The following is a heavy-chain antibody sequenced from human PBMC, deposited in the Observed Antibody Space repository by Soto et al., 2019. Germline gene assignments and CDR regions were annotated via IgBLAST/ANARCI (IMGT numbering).Heavy chain of an antibody. Sequence: ASVKVSCKASGYTFTSYGISWVRQAPGQGLEWMGWISTYNGNTYYAQNLQGRLTMTTDTSTSTAHMELRSLRSDDTAMYFCARQVSSAWPPYYYDMDVWGQGTTVTVSS. CDR1: GYTFTSYG. V-gene: IGHV1-18*01. CDR2: ISTYNGNT. J-gene: IGHJ6*02. CDR3: ARQVSSAWPPYYYDMDV. D-gene: IGHD6-25*01.